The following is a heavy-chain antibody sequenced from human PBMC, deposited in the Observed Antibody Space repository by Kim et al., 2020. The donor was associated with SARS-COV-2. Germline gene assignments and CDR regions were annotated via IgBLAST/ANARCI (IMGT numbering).Heavy chain of an antibody. J-gene: IGHJ3*02. CDR1: GFTFSSYG. CDR3: AKDRDSSSWYSAFDI. Sequence: GGSLRLSCAASGFTFSSYGMHWVRQAPGKGLEWVAVIWYDGSNKYYADSVKGRFTISRDNSKNTLYLQMNSLRAEDTAVYYCAKDRDSSSWYSAFDIWGQGTMVTVSS. D-gene: IGHD6-13*01. V-gene: IGHV3-33*06. CDR2: IWYDGSNK.